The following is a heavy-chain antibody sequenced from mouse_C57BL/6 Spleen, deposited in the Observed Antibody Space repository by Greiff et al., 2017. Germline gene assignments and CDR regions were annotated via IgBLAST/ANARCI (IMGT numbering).Heavy chain of an antibody. CDR3: AREQKLRYCDV. J-gene: IGHJ1*03. V-gene: IGHV5-4*01. D-gene: IGHD2-1*01. CDR2: ISDGGSYT. Sequence: EVQVVESGGGLVKPGGSLKLSCAASGFTFSSYAMSWVRQTPEKRLEWVATISDGGSYTYYPDNVKGRFTISRDNAKNNLYLQMSHLKSEDTAMYYCAREQKLRYCDVWGTGTTGTVAS. CDR1: GFTFSSYA.